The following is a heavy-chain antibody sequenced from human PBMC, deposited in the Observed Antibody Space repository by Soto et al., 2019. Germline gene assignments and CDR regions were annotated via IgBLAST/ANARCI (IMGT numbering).Heavy chain of an antibody. V-gene: IGHV1-69*02. CDR2: IITILGIA. CDR1: GGTFSSYT. J-gene: IGHJ2*01. CDR3: ARSGYCSGGSCYSWYFDL. Sequence: QVQLVQSGAEVKKPGSSVKVSCKASGGTFSSYTISWVRQAPGQGLEWMGRIITILGIANYAQKFQGRVTITADKSTSTAYMELSRLRSEDTAVYYCARSGYCSGGSCYSWYFDLLGRGTLVTVSS. D-gene: IGHD2-15*01.